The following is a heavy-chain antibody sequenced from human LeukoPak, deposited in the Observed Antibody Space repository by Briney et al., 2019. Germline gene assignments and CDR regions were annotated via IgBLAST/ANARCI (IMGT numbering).Heavy chain of an antibody. CDR2: IYYSGST. V-gene: IGHV4-59*08. Sequence: SETLSLTCTVSGGSISSYYWSWIRQPPGKGLEWIGYIYYSGSTNYNPSLKSRVTISVDTSKNQFYLKLSSVTAADTAVYYCARHYDSSAYWYYFDYWGQGTLVTVSS. CDR3: ARHYDSSAYWYYFDY. CDR1: GGSISSYY. D-gene: IGHD3-22*01. J-gene: IGHJ4*02.